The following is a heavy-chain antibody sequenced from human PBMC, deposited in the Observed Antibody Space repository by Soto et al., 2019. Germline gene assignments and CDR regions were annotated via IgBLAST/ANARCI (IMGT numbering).Heavy chain of an antibody. CDR2: IIPIFGTA. J-gene: IGHJ3*02. CDR1: GGTFSSYA. V-gene: IGHV1-69*13. CDR3: ARDPKPSQTPRAFDI. Sequence: GASVKVSCKASGGTFSSYAISWVRQAPGQGLEWMGGIIPIFGTANYAQKCQGRVTITADESTSTAYMELSSLRSEDTAVYYCARDPKPSQTPRAFDIWGQGTMVTVSS.